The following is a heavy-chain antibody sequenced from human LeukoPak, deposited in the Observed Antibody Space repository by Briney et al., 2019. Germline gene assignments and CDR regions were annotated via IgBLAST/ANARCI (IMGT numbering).Heavy chain of an antibody. V-gene: IGHV3-21*01. Sequence: PGGSLRLSCAASGFTFSSYSMNWVRQAPGKGLEWVSSTSSSSSYIYYADSVKGRFTISRDNAKNSLYLQMNSLRAEDTAVYYCAREDCSGGSCYGNNWFNPWGQGTLVTVSS. CDR1: GFTFSSYS. CDR3: AREDCSGGSCYGNNWFNP. CDR2: TSSSSSYI. J-gene: IGHJ5*02. D-gene: IGHD2-15*01.